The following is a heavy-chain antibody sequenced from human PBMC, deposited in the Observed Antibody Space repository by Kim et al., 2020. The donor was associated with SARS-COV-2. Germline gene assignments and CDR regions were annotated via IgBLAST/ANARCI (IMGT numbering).Heavy chain of an antibody. CDR2: TKNKANSYTT. J-gene: IGHJ3*02. CDR1: GFTFSDHY. Sequence: GGSLRLSCAASGFTFSDHYMDWVRQAPGKGLEWVGHTKNKANSYTTEYAASVKGRFTISRDDSKNSLYLQMNSLKTEDTAVYYCARQGGDWPFDAFDIWGQGTMVTVSS. V-gene: IGHV3-72*01. CDR3: ARQGGDWPFDAFDI. D-gene: IGHD2-21*02.